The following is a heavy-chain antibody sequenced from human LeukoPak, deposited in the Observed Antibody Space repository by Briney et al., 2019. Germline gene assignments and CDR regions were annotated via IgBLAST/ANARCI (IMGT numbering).Heavy chain of an antibody. CDR2: KFSHDGST. D-gene: IGHD3-10*01. V-gene: IGHV1-46*02. Sequence: ASVKVSCKPSGYSFNSHHVHWVRQAPGQGLEWVGVKFSHDGSTSTAQKFQGRVTLTRDTSTSTVGMELSSLRSEDTAVYYCARDSGNFHYDMDVWGQGTTVIVSS. CDR3: ARDSGNFHYDMDV. CDR1: GYSFNSHH. J-gene: IGHJ6*02.